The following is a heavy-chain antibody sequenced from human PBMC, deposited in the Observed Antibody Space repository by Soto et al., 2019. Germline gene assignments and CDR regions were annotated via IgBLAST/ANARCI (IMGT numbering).Heavy chain of an antibody. CDR2: IYHSGRT. J-gene: IGHJ3*01. CDR1: GYSFSNSYY. CDR3: ARGENGQLAN. V-gene: IGHV4-38-2*01. Sequence: PSEPLSLTGAVSGYSFSNSYYWGWIRQPPGEGLEWIGNIYHSGRTYCNPSLKSRVTISLDTSKNQFSLRLRSVTAADTGVYYCARGENGQLANWGQGTMVTVSS. D-gene: IGHD6-6*01.